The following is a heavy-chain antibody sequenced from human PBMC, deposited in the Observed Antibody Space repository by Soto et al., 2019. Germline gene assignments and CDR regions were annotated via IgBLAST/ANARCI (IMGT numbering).Heavy chain of an antibody. D-gene: IGHD3-3*01. CDR2: IIPVFGTT. CDR1: GGLFSSFA. J-gene: IGHJ4*02. Sequence: QEQLVQSGAEVKKPGSSVKVSCKDSGGLFSSFAISWVRQAPGQGLEWMGGIIPVFGTTNYAQKFQGRVTITADESTNTAYMELSSLTSDDTAMYGCARGGGPDVWFNEFWGKGTQVTVSS. CDR3: ARGGGPDVWFNEF. V-gene: IGHV1-69*01.